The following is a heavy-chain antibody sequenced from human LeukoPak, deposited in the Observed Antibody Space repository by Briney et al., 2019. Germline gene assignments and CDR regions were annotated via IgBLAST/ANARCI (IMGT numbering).Heavy chain of an antibody. CDR2: ISYDGSNK. D-gene: IGHD3-22*01. CDR1: GFTFNIYG. J-gene: IGHJ4*02. CDR3: AKWAGVYDYDSSGYLSGFDY. V-gene: IGHV3-30*18. Sequence: GGSLRLSCVVSGFTFNIYGIHWVRQTPGKGLEWVALISYDGSNKYYADSVKGRFTISRDNSKNTLYLQMNSLRAEDTAVYYCAKWAGVYDYDSSGYLSGFDYWGQGTLVTVSS.